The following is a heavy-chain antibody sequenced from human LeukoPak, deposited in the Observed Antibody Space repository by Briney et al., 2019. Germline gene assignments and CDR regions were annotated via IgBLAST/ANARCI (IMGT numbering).Heavy chain of an antibody. V-gene: IGHV4-34*01. CDR2: INHSGST. CDR1: GGSFSGYY. D-gene: IGHD3-3*01. CDR3: ARVLGFLEWHKGAFDI. Sequence: SETLSLTCAVYGGSFSGYYWSWIRQPPGKGLEWIGEINHSGSTNYNPSLKSRVTISVDTSKNQCSLKLSSVTAADTAVYYCARVLGFLEWHKGAFDIWGQGTMVTVSS. J-gene: IGHJ3*02.